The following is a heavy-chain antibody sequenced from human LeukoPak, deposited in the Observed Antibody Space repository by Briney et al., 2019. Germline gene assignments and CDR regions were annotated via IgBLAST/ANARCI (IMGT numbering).Heavy chain of an antibody. D-gene: IGHD6-13*01. CDR2: INTSGST. CDR3: AREGYTSSWYGGYYYFDY. V-gene: IGHV4-61*02. CDR1: GGSVSSGSYF. Sequence: TSETLSLTCTVSGGSVSSGSYFWTWIRQPAGKGLEWIGRINTSGSTNYNPSLKSRVTISVDTSKNQFSLKLSSVTAADTAVFYCAREGYTSSWYGGYYYFDYWGQGTLVTVSS. J-gene: IGHJ4*02.